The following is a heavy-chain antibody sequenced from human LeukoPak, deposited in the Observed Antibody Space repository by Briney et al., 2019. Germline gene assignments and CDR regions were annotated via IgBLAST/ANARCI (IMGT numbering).Heavy chain of an antibody. CDR1: GFTFSSYW. J-gene: IGHJ4*02. V-gene: IGHV3-74*01. CDR2: IASDGRST. CDR3: ARGRPHGNDY. Sequence: GGSLRLSCAASGFTFSSYWMNWVRQAPGEGRVWVSRIASDGRSTTYADSVKGRFSISRDNAKNTLYLQMNSLRVEDTAVYYCARGRPHGNDYWGQGTLVTVSS. D-gene: IGHD4-23*01.